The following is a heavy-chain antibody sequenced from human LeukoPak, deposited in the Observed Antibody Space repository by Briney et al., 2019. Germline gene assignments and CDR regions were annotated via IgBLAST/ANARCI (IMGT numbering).Heavy chain of an antibody. CDR1: GFTFSSYG. V-gene: IGHV3-30*18. D-gene: IGHD3-22*01. CDR3: AKNGDSSGYYSVDY. J-gene: IGHJ4*02. CDR2: ISYDGSNK. Sequence: PGRSLRLSCAASGFTFSSYGMHWVRQAPGKGLEWVAVISYDGSNKYYADSVKGRFTIYRDNSKNTLYLQMNSLRAEDTAVYYCAKNGDSSGYYSVDYWGQGTLVTVSS.